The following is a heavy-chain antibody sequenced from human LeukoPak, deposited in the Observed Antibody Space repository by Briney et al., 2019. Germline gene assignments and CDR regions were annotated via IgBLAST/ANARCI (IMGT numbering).Heavy chain of an antibody. CDR3: TRESRPFCPFAY. CDR1: GGFVSSGGYS. V-gene: IGHV4-30-2*01. D-gene: IGHD2-2*01. Sequence: SETLSLTCVVSGGFVSSGGYSWSWIRQPPGKGLEWIGYIYQSGSTYYNPSLKSRVTISIDRANNQFSLSLTSVTAADTAVYYCTRESRPFCPFAYWGQGVLVTVSS. J-gene: IGHJ4*02. CDR2: IYQSGST.